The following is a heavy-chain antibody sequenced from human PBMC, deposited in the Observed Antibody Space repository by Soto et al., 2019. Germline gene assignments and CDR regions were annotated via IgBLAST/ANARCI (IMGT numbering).Heavy chain of an antibody. J-gene: IGHJ4*02. V-gene: IGHV3-23*01. Sequence: GGSLRLSCAASGFIFSNYAMNWVRQAPGKGLEWVSAISASGSTAYYADSVKGRFTISRDNSKNTLFLQMNSLGAEDTAVYYCAKGDRGYCSGGRCYLGDYWGQGTLITVSS. D-gene: IGHD2-15*01. CDR1: GFIFSNYA. CDR2: ISASGSTA. CDR3: AKGDRGYCSGGRCYLGDY.